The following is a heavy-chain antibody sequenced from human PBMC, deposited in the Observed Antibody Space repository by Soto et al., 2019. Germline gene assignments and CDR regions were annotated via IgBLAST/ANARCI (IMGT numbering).Heavy chain of an antibody. CDR1: GFTVSSNY. V-gene: IGHV3-66*01. J-gene: IGHJ4*02. CDR2: IYSGGST. D-gene: IGHD1-26*01. Sequence: GGSLRLSCAASGFTVSSNYMSWVRQAPGKGLEWVSVIYSGGSTYYADSVKGRFTISRDNSKNTLYLQMNSLRAEDTAVYYCARDHLRWELLWDYWGQGTLVTVSS. CDR3: ARDHLRWELLWDY.